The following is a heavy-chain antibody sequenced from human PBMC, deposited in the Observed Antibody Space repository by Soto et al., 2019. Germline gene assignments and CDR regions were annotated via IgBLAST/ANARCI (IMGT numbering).Heavy chain of an antibody. V-gene: IGHV1-18*01. D-gene: IGHD3-16*01. CDR3: APADGAYSYCYGMDV. CDR1: GYTFTSYG. J-gene: IGHJ6*01. CDR2: LSAYNGNP. Sequence: QVQLVQSGAEVKKPGASVKVSCKASGYTFTSYGISWVRQAPGQGLEWMGWLSAYNGNPNYAQNLQGRVTMTPDTTXATASSVPRRLRSDGTGVYCCAPADGAYSYCYGMDVWGQGTTVPVSS.